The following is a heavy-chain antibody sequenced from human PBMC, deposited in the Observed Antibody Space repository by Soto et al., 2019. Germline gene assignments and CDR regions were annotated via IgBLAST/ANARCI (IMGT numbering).Heavy chain of an antibody. CDR1: GYTFTSYA. D-gene: IGHD2-21*02. Sequence: ASVKVSCKASGYTFTSYAMHWVRQAPGQRLEWMGWINAGNGNTEYSQKFQGRVTITRDTSASTAYMELSSLRSEDTAVYYCARSIVVVTAADYWGQGTLVTVSS. V-gene: IGHV1-3*01. J-gene: IGHJ4*02. CDR2: INAGNGNT. CDR3: ARSIVVVTAADY.